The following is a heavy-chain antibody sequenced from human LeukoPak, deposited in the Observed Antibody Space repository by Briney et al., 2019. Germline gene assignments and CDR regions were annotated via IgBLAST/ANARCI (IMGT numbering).Heavy chain of an antibody. J-gene: IGHJ4*02. Sequence: WGSLRLSCAASGFTFRRFAMGWVRQAPGKGLQWVAFIRFDGSKEDYADAVKGRFTISRDNAKNTLYLQMNRLRVEDTAVYFCAKVGQDYGDHYFFDSWGQGTLVTLSS. D-gene: IGHD4-17*01. V-gene: IGHV3-30*02. CDR1: GFTFRRFA. CDR3: AKVGQDYGDHYFFDS. CDR2: IRFDGSKE.